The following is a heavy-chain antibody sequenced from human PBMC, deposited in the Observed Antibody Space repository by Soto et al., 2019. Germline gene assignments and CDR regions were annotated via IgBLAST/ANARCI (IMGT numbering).Heavy chain of an antibody. J-gene: IGHJ4*02. CDR1: GFTFNTFE. D-gene: IGHD3-9*01. Sequence: GGSLRLSCAASGFTFNTFEMSWVRQAPGRGLEWVSFISDDSSRTYYADSVKGRFTISRDNSKNTLYLQMNSLRAEDTAVYYCAHFDWFIDYWGQGTLVTVSS. V-gene: IGHV3-23*01. CDR3: AHFDWFIDY. CDR2: ISDDSSRT.